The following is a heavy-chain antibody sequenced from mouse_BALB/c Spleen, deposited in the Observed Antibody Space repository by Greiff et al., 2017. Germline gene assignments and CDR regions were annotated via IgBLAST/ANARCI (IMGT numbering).Heavy chain of an antibody. J-gene: IGHJ2*01. V-gene: IGHV5-12-2*01. Sequence: EVMLVESGGGLVQPGGSLKLSCAASGFTFSSYTMSWVRQTPEKRLEWVAYISNGGGSTYYPDTVKGRFTISRDNAKNTLYLQMSSLKSEDTAMYYCARHGMDVYFDYWGQGTTLTVSS. CDR3: ARHGMDVYFDY. CDR1: GFTFSSYT. CDR2: ISNGGGST.